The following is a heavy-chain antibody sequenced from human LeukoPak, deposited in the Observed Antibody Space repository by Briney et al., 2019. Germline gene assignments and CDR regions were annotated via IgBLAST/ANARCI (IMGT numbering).Heavy chain of an antibody. CDR2: IYYSGST. CDR1: GGSISSYY. V-gene: IGHV4-59*01. Sequence: PSETLSLTCTVSGGSISSYYWSWIRQPPGKGLEWIGYIYYSGSTNYNPSLKSRVTISVDTSKNQFSLKLSSVTAADTAVYYCARATSWYGMDVWGKGTTVTVSS. CDR3: ARATSWYGMDV. D-gene: IGHD2-2*01. J-gene: IGHJ6*04.